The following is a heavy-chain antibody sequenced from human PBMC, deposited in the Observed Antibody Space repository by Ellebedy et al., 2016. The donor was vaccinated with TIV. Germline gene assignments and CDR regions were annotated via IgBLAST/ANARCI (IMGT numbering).Heavy chain of an antibody. Sequence: ETLSLXXAASGFTFDDYTMHWVRQAPGKGLEWVSLISWDGGSTYYADSVKGRFTISRDNSKNSLYLQMNSLRTEDTALYYCAKDGGIVVVPAANPRVSGMDVWGQGTTVTVSS. J-gene: IGHJ6*02. V-gene: IGHV3-43*01. D-gene: IGHD2-2*01. CDR1: GFTFDDYT. CDR2: ISWDGGST. CDR3: AKDGGIVVVPAANPRVSGMDV.